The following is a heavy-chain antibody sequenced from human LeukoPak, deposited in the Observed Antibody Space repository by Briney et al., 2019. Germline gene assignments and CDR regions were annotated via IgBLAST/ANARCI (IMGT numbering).Heavy chain of an antibody. CDR1: GFTFSSYS. Sequence: PGGSLRLSCAASGFTFSSYSMNWVRQAPGKGLEWVSSISSSSGYIYYADSVKGRFTISRDNAKNSLYLQMNSLRAEDTAVYYCARDTPYSNSWLQYYYYYYMDVWGKGTTVTVSS. CDR3: ARDTPYSNSWLQYYYYYYMDV. J-gene: IGHJ6*03. CDR2: ISSSSGYI. D-gene: IGHD6-13*01. V-gene: IGHV3-21*01.